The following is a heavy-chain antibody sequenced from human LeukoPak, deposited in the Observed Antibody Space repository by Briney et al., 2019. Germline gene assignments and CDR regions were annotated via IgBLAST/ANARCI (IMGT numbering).Heavy chain of an antibody. V-gene: IGHV3-9*01. CDR1: GFTFDDYA. CDR2: ISWNSGSI. Sequence: PGGSLRLSCAASGFTFDDYAMHWVRQAPGKGLEWVSGISWNSGSIGFADSVKGRFTISRDNAKNSLYLQMNNLRAEDTALYYCAKDIHYYDSSGTDYWGQGTLVTVSS. D-gene: IGHD3-22*01. J-gene: IGHJ4*02. CDR3: AKDIHYYDSSGTDY.